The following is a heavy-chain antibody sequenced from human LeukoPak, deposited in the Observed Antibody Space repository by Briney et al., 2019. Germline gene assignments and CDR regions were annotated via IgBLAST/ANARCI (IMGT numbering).Heavy chain of an antibody. D-gene: IGHD3-10*01. CDR1: GYTFTGYY. CDR2: INPNSGGT. J-gene: IGHJ6*02. Sequence: ASVKVSCKASGYTFTGYYMHWVRQAPGQGLEWMGRINPNSGGTNYAQKFQGRVTMTRDTSISTAYMELSRLRSDDTAVHYCARDLMVRGVIYYYYYGMDVWGQGTTVTVSS. V-gene: IGHV1-2*06. CDR3: ARDLMVRGVIYYYYYGMDV.